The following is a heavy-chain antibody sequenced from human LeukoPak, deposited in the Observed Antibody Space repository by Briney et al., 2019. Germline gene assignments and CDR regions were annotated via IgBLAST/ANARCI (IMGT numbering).Heavy chain of an antibody. CDR1: GFTFSSYA. D-gene: IGHD1-7*01. V-gene: IGHV3-30*04. CDR3: SKVRVVFNWNYAYYFDS. J-gene: IGHJ4*02. CDR2: ISYDGSNK. Sequence: GGSLRLSCAASGFTFSSYAMHWVRQAPGKGLEWVAVISYDGSNKYYADSVKGRFTISRDNSKNTLYLQMNSLRAEDTAVYYCSKVRVVFNWNYAYYFDSWGQGTLVTVSS.